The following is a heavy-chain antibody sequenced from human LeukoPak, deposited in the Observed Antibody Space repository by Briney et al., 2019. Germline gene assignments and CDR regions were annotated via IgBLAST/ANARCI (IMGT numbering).Heavy chain of an antibody. Sequence: ASVKVSCKASGGTFSSYAISWVRQAPGQGLEWMGGIIPIFGTANYAQKFQGRVTITADESTSTAYMELSSLRSEDTAVYYCARDGYDSSGYYYSIFDYWGQGTLVTVSS. CDR3: ARDGYDSSGYYYSIFDY. V-gene: IGHV1-69*13. CDR1: GGTFSSYA. CDR2: IIPIFGTA. J-gene: IGHJ4*02. D-gene: IGHD3-22*01.